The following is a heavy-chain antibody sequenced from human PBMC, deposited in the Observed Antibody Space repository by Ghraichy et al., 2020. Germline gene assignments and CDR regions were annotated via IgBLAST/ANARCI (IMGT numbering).Heavy chain of an antibody. V-gene: IGHV1-3*01. CDR1: GYTFTSYA. Sequence: ASVKVSCKASGYTFTSYAMHWVRQAPGQRLEWMGWINAGNGNTKYSQKFQGRVTITRDTSASTAYMELSSLRSEDTAVYYCARVLPPDVDTAMAPFDYWGQGTLVTVSS. D-gene: IGHD5-18*01. J-gene: IGHJ4*02. CDR3: ARVLPPDVDTAMAPFDY. CDR2: INAGNGNT.